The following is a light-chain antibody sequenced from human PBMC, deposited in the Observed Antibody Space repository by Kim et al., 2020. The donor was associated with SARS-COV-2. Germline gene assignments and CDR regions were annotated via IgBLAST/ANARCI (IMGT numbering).Light chain of an antibody. CDR3: QAWDSSTSYV. CDR2: DDT. CDR1: KLRDRY. V-gene: IGLV3-1*01. J-gene: IGLJ1*01. Sequence: VSPGQTASITCSGDKLRDRYTSWYQQKPGQSPVLVIYDDTKRPSGIPERFSGSNSGNTATLTISGTQAMDEADYYCQAWDSSTSYVFGTGTKVTVL.